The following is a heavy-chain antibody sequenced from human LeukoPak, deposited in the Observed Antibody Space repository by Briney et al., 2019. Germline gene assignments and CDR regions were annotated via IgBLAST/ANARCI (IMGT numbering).Heavy chain of an antibody. CDR3: VKDGNSYGFTAFDM. CDR1: GFTFSSFA. D-gene: IGHD5-18*01. J-gene: IGHJ3*02. Sequence: PGGSLRLSCSASGFTFSSFAMHWVRQAPGKGLEYVSAISSDGDTTHNADSVKGRFTISRDNSKNTLYLQMSSLRVDDTAVYYCVKDGNSYGFTAFDMWGQGTMVTVFS. CDR2: ISSDGDTT. V-gene: IGHV3-64D*09.